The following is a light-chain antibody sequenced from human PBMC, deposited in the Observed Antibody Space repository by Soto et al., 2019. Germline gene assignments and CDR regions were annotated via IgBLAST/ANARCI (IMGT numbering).Light chain of an antibody. Sequence: EIVLTQSPVTLSLSPGERATLSCRASQSVSSYLAWYQQKPGLAPRLLIYDASNRATGIPARFSGSGSGTDFTLTISSLEPVDFAVYYCQQRSNWPRTFGQGTKVEFK. CDR3: QQRSNWPRT. CDR1: QSVSSY. CDR2: DAS. V-gene: IGKV3-11*01. J-gene: IGKJ1*01.